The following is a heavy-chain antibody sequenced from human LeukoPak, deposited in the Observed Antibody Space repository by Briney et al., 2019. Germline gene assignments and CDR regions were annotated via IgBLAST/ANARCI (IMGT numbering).Heavy chain of an antibody. Sequence: ASVKVSCKASGYTFTSYYMHWVRQAPGQGLEWMGIINPSGGSTSYAQKFQGRVTMTRDTSTSTVYMELSSLRSEDTAVYYCARTNGEDGYNPQGYYYYMDVWGKGTTVTVSS. V-gene: IGHV1-46*01. CDR1: GYTFTSYY. D-gene: IGHD5-24*01. J-gene: IGHJ6*03. CDR3: ARTNGEDGYNPQGYYYYMDV. CDR2: INPSGGST.